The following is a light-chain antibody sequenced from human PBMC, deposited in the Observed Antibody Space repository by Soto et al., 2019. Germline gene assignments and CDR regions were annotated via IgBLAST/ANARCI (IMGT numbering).Light chain of an antibody. CDR3: QSYDTHTVD. CDR2: EDD. Sequence: NFMLTQPHSVSESQGKTVTISCTRSSGSIGSNSVQWYRQRPGSAPTIVIYEDDQRPSGVPNRFAGSIDRSSNSASLTISGLETEDEADYYCQSYDTHTVDFGGGTKLNVL. J-gene: IGLJ2*01. V-gene: IGLV6-57*04. CDR1: SGSIGSNS.